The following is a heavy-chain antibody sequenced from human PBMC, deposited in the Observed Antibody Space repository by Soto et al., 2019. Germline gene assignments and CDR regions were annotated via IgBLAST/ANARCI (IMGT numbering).Heavy chain of an antibody. CDR3: ARDLTIVPATHPRLENYGMDV. CDR1: GYSFTSYG. Sequence: QVQLVQSAGEVKKPGASVKVSCKASGYSFTSYGISWVRRAPGQGLEWMGWISPYNGHTQFVERFQGRVTMTTDTSTKTAYMELTNLRSDDTAQYYCARDLTIVPATHPRLENYGMDVWGQGTTVIVSS. D-gene: IGHD2-2*01. J-gene: IGHJ6*02. CDR2: ISPYNGHT. V-gene: IGHV1-18*01.